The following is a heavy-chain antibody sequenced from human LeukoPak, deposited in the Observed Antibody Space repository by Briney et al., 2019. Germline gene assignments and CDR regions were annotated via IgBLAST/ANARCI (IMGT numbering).Heavy chain of an antibody. J-gene: IGHJ4*02. D-gene: IGHD1-26*01. CDR2: INPSGGST. CDR1: GYTFTSYY. V-gene: IGHV1-46*01. Sequence: ASVKVSCKASGYTFTSYYMHWVRQAPGQGLEWMGIINPSGGSTSYAQKFQGRVTMTRDTSISTAYMELSRLRSDDTAVYYCARALGAGWSYLPEHFDYWGQGTLVTVSS. CDR3: ARALGAGWSYLPEHFDY.